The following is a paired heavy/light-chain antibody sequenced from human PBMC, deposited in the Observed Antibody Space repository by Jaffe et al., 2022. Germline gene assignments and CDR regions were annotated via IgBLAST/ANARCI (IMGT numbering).Light chain of an antibody. CDR2: DAS. CDR3: QQRSNWLLYT. Sequence: EIVLTQSPATLSLSPGERATLSCRASQSVSSYLAWYQQKPGQAPRLLIYDASNRATGIPARFSGSGSGTDFTLTISSLEPEDFAVYYCQQRSNWLLYTFGQGTKLEIK. CDR1: QSVSSY. V-gene: IGKV3-11*01. J-gene: IGKJ2*01.
Heavy chain of an antibody. CDR3: AKDSYYDFWSGYSTQTYYYYYMDV. J-gene: IGHJ6*03. CDR2: ISYDGSNK. Sequence: QVQLVESGGGVVQPGRSLRLSCAASGFTFSSYGMHWVRQAPGKGLEWVAVISYDGSNKYYADSVKGRFTISRDNSKNTLYLQMNSLRAEDTAVYYCAKDSYYDFWSGYSTQTYYYYYMDVWGKGTTVTVSS. V-gene: IGHV3-30*18. D-gene: IGHD3-3*01. CDR1: GFTFSSYG.